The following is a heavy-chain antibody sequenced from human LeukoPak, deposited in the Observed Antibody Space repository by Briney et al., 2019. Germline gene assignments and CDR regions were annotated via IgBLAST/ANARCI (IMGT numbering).Heavy chain of an antibody. CDR3: AREGGTTVTTTAFDI. CDR2: IYYSGST. D-gene: IGHD4-17*01. J-gene: IGHJ3*02. V-gene: IGHV4-39*07. CDR1: GGSISSSSYY. Sequence: LETLSLTCTVSGGSISSSSYYWGWIRQPPGKGLEWIGSIYYSGSTYYNPSLKSRVTISVDTSKNQFSLKLSSVTAADTAVYYCAREGGTTVTTTAFDIWGQGTMVTVSS.